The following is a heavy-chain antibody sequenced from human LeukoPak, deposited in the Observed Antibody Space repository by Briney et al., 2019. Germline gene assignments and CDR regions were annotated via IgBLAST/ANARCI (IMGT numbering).Heavy chain of an antibody. CDR2: INSDGSSR. V-gene: IGHV3-74*01. D-gene: IGHD6-13*01. J-gene: IGHJ4*02. CDR1: GFTFSNYW. CDR3: ASASSHRIAAGGDY. Sequence: GGSLRLSCAASGFTFSNYWMHWFRQAPGKGLVWFSRINSDGSSRNYADSVKGRFTISRDNAKNTLYLQMNSLRAEDTAVYYCASASSHRIAAGGDYWGQGTLVTVSS.